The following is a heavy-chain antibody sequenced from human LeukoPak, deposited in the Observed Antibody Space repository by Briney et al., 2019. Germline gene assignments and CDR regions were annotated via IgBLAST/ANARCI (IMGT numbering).Heavy chain of an antibody. CDR2: IKQDGSEK. J-gene: IGHJ3*02. CDR3: AKDIGRFPHALDI. V-gene: IGHV3-7*03. Sequence: PGGSLRLSCAASGFTFSTYWMTWVRQAPGKGLEWVANIKQDGSEKYYVDSLKGRFTISRDNAKNSLYLQMNSLRAEDTALYYCAKDIGRFPHALDIWGQGTMVTVSS. D-gene: IGHD1-26*01. CDR1: GFTFSTYW.